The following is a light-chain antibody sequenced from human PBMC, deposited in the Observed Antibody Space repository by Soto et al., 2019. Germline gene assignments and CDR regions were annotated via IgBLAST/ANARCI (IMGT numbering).Light chain of an antibody. Sequence: ENVLTQSPGTLSLSPGERATLSCRASQSVSSYLAWYQQKPGQAPRLLIYDASNRATGIPARFSGSGSGTDFTLTISSLEPEDFAVYYCQQYNGWPLTFGGGTKVDIK. CDR3: QQYNGWPLT. CDR2: DAS. V-gene: IGKV3-11*01. CDR1: QSVSSY. J-gene: IGKJ4*01.